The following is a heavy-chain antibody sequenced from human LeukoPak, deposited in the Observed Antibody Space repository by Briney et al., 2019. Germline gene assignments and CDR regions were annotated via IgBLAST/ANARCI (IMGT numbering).Heavy chain of an antibody. Sequence: GRSLRLSCAASGFTFSSYGMHWVRQAPGKGLEWVAVIWYDGSNKYYADSVKGRFTISRDNSKNTLYLQMNSLRADDTAVYHCAKDGLMRFFDYWGQGTLVTVSS. J-gene: IGHJ4*02. D-gene: IGHD2-8*01. CDR1: GFTFSSYG. CDR2: IWYDGSNK. CDR3: AKDGLMRFFDY. V-gene: IGHV3-33*06.